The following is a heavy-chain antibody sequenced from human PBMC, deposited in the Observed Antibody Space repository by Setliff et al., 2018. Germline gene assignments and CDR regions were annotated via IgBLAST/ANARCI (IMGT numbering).Heavy chain of an antibody. CDR3: ARAISGWYSAHYYYMDV. V-gene: IGHV4-61*09. J-gene: IGHJ6*03. Sequence: NPSETLSLTCTVSGDSISSRRNYWGWFRQPAGKELEWIGQIYTSWSTNYNPSLKSQVTITVDASKNQLSLNLRSVTAADTAGYYCARAISGWYSAHYYYMDVWGKGTTVT. D-gene: IGHD6-19*01. CDR1: GDSISSRRNY. CDR2: IYTSWST.